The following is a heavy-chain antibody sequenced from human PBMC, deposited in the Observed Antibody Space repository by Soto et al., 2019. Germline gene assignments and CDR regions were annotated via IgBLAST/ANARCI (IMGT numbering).Heavy chain of an antibody. V-gene: IGHV4-39*01. Sequence: QLQLQESGPGLVKPSETLSLTCTVSGGSISSSSYYWGWIRQPPGKGLEWIGSIYYSGSTYYNPSLKSRVTISVDTSKNQFSLKLSSVTAADTAVYYCASPGYCSGGSCYPIFDYWGQGTLVTVSS. CDR3: ASPGYCSGGSCYPIFDY. J-gene: IGHJ4*02. CDR2: IYYSGST. CDR1: GGSISSSSYY. D-gene: IGHD2-15*01.